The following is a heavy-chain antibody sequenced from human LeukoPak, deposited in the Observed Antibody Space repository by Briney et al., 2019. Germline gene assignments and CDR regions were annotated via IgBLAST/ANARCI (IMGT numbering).Heavy chain of an antibody. CDR1: GFTFSSYA. CDR3: AKARIAAAGTSPYYYYYGMDV. Sequence: GGSLRLSCAASGFTFSSYAMSWVRQAPGKGLEWVSAISGSGGSTYFADSVKGRFTISRDNSKNTLYLQMNSLRAEDTAVYYCAKARIAAAGTSPYYYYYGMDVWGQGTTVTVSS. J-gene: IGHJ6*02. D-gene: IGHD6-13*01. CDR2: ISGSGGST. V-gene: IGHV3-23*01.